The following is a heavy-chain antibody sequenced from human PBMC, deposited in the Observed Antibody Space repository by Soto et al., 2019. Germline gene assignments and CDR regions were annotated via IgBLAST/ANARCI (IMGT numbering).Heavy chain of an antibody. CDR2: IKSKTDGGTT. CDR3: PTDADRTIIVVLFDY. V-gene: IGHV3-15*07. CDR1: VFAISSAC. J-gene: IGHJ4*01. Sequence: GGPLRLSSAASVFAISSACIIWLRQATGKRVEGVGRIKSKTDGGTTDVAAPVKGRFAISRDDSKDMVYLQMNSLKTEDTGIYFFPTDADRTIIVVLFDYSGHGTL. D-gene: IGHD2-15*01.